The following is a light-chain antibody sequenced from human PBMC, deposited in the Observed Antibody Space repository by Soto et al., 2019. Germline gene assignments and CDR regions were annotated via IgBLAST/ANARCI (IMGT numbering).Light chain of an antibody. Sequence: DIVMTQSPDSLAVSLGERATINCKSSQSVLYSSNNKNYLAWYQQKPGQPPKLLLYWASTRESGVPDRFSGSGSGTDFTLTISNLQAEDVAVYYCQKYYSTPRTFGQGTKVEIK. J-gene: IGKJ1*01. CDR3: QKYYSTPRT. CDR1: QSVLYSSNNKNY. CDR2: WAS. V-gene: IGKV4-1*01.